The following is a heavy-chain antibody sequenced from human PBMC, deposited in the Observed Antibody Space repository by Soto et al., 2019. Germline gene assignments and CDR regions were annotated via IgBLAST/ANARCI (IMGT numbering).Heavy chain of an antibody. V-gene: IGHV4-39*01. Sequence: PSETLSLTCTVSGGSISSSSYYWGWIRQPPGKGMEWIGSIYYSGSTYYNPSLKSRVTISLYTSKNQFSLKLSSVTAADTAVYYCARHRVLGWNDVWLGAFDIWGQGTMVTVSS. CDR2: IYYSGST. CDR3: ARHRVLGWNDVWLGAFDI. J-gene: IGHJ3*02. CDR1: GGSISSSSYY. D-gene: IGHD1-1*01.